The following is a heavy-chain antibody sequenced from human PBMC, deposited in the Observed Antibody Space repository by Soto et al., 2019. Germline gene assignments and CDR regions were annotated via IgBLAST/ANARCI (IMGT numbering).Heavy chain of an antibody. D-gene: IGHD3-3*01. J-gene: IGHJ6*03. CDR3: ARAYYDFWGGAYYYYMDV. CDR2: MQYSGST. V-gene: IGHV4-59*11. CDR1: GDSISSHY. Sequence: PXXTLSLPFAVSGDSISSHYWRWILQPPGKGLEWIGYMQYSGSTNYNPSLKSRVTISGDTSKKQFSLKLSSVTAADTDVYYCARAYYDFWGGAYYYYMDVWGKGTTVTVSS.